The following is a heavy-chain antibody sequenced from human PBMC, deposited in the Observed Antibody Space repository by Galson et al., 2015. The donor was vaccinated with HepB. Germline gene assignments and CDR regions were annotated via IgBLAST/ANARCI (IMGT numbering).Heavy chain of an antibody. CDR3: TRLLRGHSYGWDMYYFDY. D-gene: IGHD5-18*01. CDR2: IYPDDSET. V-gene: IGHV5-51*01. J-gene: IGHJ4*02. Sequence: QSGAEVTKPGESLKISCRGSGYRFTNYWIGWVRQMPGKGLEWMRIIYPDDSETKYSPSFQGQVTMSADESISTAYLQWSSLKASDTAIYYCTRLLRGHSYGWDMYYFDYWGQGTLVTVSS. CDR1: GYRFTNYW.